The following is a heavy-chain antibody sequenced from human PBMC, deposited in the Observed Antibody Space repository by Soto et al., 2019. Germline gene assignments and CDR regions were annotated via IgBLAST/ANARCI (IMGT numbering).Heavy chain of an antibody. V-gene: IGHV3-23*01. D-gene: IGHD1-26*01. CDR1: GFTFSTYP. J-gene: IGHJ4*02. CDR3: AKLPLMYSGSYFDY. CDR2: ISGRGGNT. Sequence: EVQVLDSGGGLVQPGGSLRLSCAASGFTFSTYPMSWVRQAPGKGLEWVSIISGRGGNTDYADSVKGRFTMSRENSKNTVHLQMNSLRAEDTAVYHCAKLPLMYSGSYFDYWAQGTLVTVSS.